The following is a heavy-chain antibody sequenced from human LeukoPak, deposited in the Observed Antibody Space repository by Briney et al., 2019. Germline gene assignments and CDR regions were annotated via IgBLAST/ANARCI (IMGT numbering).Heavy chain of an antibody. CDR3: ARARDWAGYSYGFYY. D-gene: IGHD5-18*01. J-gene: IGHJ4*02. Sequence: GASVKVSCKASGGTFSSYAISWVRQAPGQGLEWMGGIIPIFGTANYAQKFQGRVTITADESTSTAYMEVSSLRSEDTAVYYCARARDWAGYSYGFYYWGQGTLVTVSS. V-gene: IGHV1-69*13. CDR2: IIPIFGTA. CDR1: GGTFSSYA.